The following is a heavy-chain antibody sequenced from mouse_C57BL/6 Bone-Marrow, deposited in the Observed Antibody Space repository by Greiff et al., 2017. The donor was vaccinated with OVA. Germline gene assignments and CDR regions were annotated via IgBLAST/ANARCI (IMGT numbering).Heavy chain of an antibody. J-gene: IGHJ3*01. CDR1: GYAFTNYL. Sequence: VQLQQSGAELVRPGTSVKVSCKASGYAFTNYLIEWVKQRPGQGLEWIGVINPGSGGTNYNEKFKSKATLTADKSSSTAYMQLSSLTSEDSAVYFCARWGEGAWFAYWGQGTLVTVSA. CDR3: ARWGEGAWFAY. CDR2: INPGSGGT. V-gene: IGHV1-54*01.